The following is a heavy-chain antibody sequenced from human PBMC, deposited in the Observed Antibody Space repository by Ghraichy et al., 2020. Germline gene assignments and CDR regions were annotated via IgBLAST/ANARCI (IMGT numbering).Heavy chain of an antibody. CDR3: ARVSAMSYYYGMDV. D-gene: IGHD2-2*01. V-gene: IGHV4-30-2*01. J-gene: IGHJ6*02. Sequence: SETLSLTCAVSSGSISSGGYSWSWIRQPPGKGLEWIGYIYHSGSTYYNPSLKSRVTISVDRSKNQFSLKLSSVTAADTAVYYCARVSAMSYYYGMDVWGHGTTVTVSS. CDR1: SGSISSGGYS. CDR2: IYHSGST.